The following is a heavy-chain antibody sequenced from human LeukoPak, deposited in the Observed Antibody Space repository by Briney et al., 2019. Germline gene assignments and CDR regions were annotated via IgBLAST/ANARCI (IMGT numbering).Heavy chain of an antibody. D-gene: IGHD3-16*01. CDR2: ISSSGSTI. V-gene: IGHV3-48*04. Sequence: GXLRLSCAASGFTFSSFALSWVRQAPAKGVEWVSYISSSGSTIYYADSVKGRFTISRDNAKNSLYLQMNSLRAEDTAVYYCARDRGWGEPTDYWGQGTLVTVSS. CDR3: ARDRGWGEPTDY. J-gene: IGHJ4*02. CDR1: GFTFSSFA.